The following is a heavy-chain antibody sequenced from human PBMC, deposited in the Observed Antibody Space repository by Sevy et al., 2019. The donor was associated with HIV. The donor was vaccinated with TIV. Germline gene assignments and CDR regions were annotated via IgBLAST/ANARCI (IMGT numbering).Heavy chain of an antibody. Sequence: GGSLRLSCAASGFTLSDYCMSWIRQAPGKGLEWISYISRSDGTIFYADSVKGRFTISRDNSKNSLYLQMSSLRAEDTAVYYCARDHVKDGDLGDYYYFAMDVWGQGTTVTVSS. CDR3: ARDHVKDGDLGDYYYFAMDV. V-gene: IGHV3-11*01. CDR1: GFTLSDYC. D-gene: IGHD4-17*01. CDR2: ISRSDGTI. J-gene: IGHJ6*02.